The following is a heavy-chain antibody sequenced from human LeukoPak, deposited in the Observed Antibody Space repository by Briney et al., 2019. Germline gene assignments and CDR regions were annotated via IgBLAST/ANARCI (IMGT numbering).Heavy chain of an antibody. Sequence: AQSLTLSCAASGFTFTNAWMKWVRQTPGKGLEGVSSISDNITTIYYAASVNGPFTISSANAKTSLYLQMNSPRVAATTVYYCARASADSPLASCGRATLVTASS. CDR1: GFTFTNAW. D-gene: IGHD2-21*01. CDR3: ARASADSPLAS. J-gene: IGHJ1*01. CDR2: ISDNITTI. V-gene: IGHV3-48*01.